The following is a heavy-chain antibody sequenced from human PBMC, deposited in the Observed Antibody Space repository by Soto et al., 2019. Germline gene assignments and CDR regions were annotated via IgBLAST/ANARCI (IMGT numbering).Heavy chain of an antibody. J-gene: IGHJ6*03. CDR1: GYSFTSYW. Sequence: GESLKISCKGSGYSFTSYWIGWVRQMPGKGLEWMGIIYPGDSDTRYSPSFQGQVTISADKSISTAYLQWSSLKASDTAMYYCARLPLAVTIFGVVAGDMDVWGKGTTVTVSS. V-gene: IGHV5-51*01. D-gene: IGHD3-3*01. CDR3: ARLPLAVTIFGVVAGDMDV. CDR2: IYPGDSDT.